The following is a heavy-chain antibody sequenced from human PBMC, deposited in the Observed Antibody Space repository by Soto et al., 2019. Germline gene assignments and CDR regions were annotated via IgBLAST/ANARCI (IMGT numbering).Heavy chain of an antibody. CDR1: GGSFSGYY. V-gene: IGHV4-34*01. CDR2: INHSGST. CDR3: ARAHRFLWWGEFPLDY. J-gene: IGHJ4*02. Sequence: QVQLQQWGAGLLKPSETLSLTCAVYGGSFSGYYWSWIRQPPGKGLAWMGEINHSGSTNYNPSLKRRVNLSVDKSNNQCSLKLSSVTASGTAVYYWARAHRFLWWGEFPLDYRGQGTLVTVSS. D-gene: IGHD3-10*01.